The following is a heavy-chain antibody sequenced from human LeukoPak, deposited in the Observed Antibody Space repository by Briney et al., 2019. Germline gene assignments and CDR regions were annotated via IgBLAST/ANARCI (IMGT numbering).Heavy chain of an antibody. CDR2: IYYSGNT. J-gene: IGHJ4*02. CDR3: ASSVSGYDSYFDY. V-gene: IGHV4-59*01. Sequence: TSETLSLTCTVSGGSISSYYWSWIRQPPGKGLEWIGYIYYSGNTNYNPSLKSRVTISVDTSKNQFSLKLSSVTAADTAVYYCASSVSGYDSYFDYWGQGTLVTVSS. D-gene: IGHD5-12*01. CDR1: GGSISSYY.